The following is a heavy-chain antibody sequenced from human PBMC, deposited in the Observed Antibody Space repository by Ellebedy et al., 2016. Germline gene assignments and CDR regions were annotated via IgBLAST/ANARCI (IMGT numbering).Heavy chain of an antibody. CDR3: AREPPDLRYRSYGMDV. V-gene: IGHV1-3*01. J-gene: IGHJ6*02. CDR1: GYTFTGYL. D-gene: IGHD3-16*01. Sequence: ASVKVSXXASGYTFTGYLMHWVRQAPGQRLEWMGWINAGNGNTKYSQKFQGRVTITRDTSARTAYMELSSLRSEDSVVYYCAREPPDLRYRSYGMDVWGQGTTVTVSS. CDR2: INAGNGNT.